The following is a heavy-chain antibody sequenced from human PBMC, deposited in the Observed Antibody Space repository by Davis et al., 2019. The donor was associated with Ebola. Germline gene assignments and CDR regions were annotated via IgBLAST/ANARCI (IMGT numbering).Heavy chain of an antibody. J-gene: IGHJ6*03. Sequence: PGGSLRLSCVASGFTFSSYWMTWVRQAPGKWLEWVANIKEDGSEKYYVDSVKGRFTVSRDNAKNSLYLQMNSLRDEDTAVYYCARDGNDYSLYYYYYMDVWGKGTTVTVSS. CDR1: GFTFSSYW. CDR3: ARDGNDYSLYYYYYMDV. V-gene: IGHV3-7*01. D-gene: IGHD4-11*01. CDR2: IKEDGSEK.